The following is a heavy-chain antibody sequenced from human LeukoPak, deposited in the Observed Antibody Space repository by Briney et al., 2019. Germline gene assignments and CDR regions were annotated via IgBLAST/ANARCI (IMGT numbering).Heavy chain of an antibody. CDR1: GFTFSSYE. J-gene: IGHJ3*01. Sequence: PGGSLRLSCAASGFTFSSYEMNWVRQAPGKGLEWVAATHYDGSNKYSDSVKGRFIISRDNSKNTLDLQMNSLRVEDSAVYSCAKGGGSKIKDAFDVWGQGTLVAVSA. CDR3: AKGGGSKIKDAFDV. CDR2: THYDGSNK. D-gene: IGHD5-12*01. V-gene: IGHV3-30*02.